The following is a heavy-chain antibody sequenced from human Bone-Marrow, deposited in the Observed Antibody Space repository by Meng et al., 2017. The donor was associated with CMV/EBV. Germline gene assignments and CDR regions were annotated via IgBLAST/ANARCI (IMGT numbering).Heavy chain of an antibody. D-gene: IGHD2-15*01. CDR2: VSGSGTYT. Sequence: GESLKISCAASGFTFSSYSMNWVRQAPGKGLEWVSSVSGSGTYTYYADSVKGRFTISRDNAKNSLYLQMNSLRAEDTAVYYCARGRRGRNYYYGMDVWGQGTTVTVSS. CDR3: ARGRRGRNYYYGMDV. V-gene: IGHV3-21*04. CDR1: GFTFSSYS. J-gene: IGHJ6*02.